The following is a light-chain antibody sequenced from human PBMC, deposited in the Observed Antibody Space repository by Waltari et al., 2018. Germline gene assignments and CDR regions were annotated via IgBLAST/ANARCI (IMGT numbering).Light chain of an antibody. Sequence: NFMLTQPHSASASPAKTVTISCTRSSGTIAGTHVQWYQHRPGSAPTTVIYEDNERPSGVPDRFSGSIDSSSNSASLTISGLKTEDEADYFCQSYDSSNQGVFGGGTKLTVL. CDR2: EDN. CDR1: SGTIAGTH. CDR3: QSYDSSNQGV. J-gene: IGLJ3*02. V-gene: IGLV6-57*04.